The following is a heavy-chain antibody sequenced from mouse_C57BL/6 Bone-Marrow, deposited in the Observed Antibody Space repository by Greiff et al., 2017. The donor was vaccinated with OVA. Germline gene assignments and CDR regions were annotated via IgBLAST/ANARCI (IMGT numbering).Heavy chain of an antibody. J-gene: IGHJ1*03. V-gene: IGHV3-6*01. CDR1: GYSITSGYY. Sequence: ESGPGLVKPSQSLSLTCYVTGYSITSGYYWNWIRQFPGNKLEWMGYISYDGSNHYNPSLKNRISITRDTSKNQFFLKLNSVTTEDTATYYGAGVTTTVVATEGFDVWGTGTTVTVSS. CDR3: AGVTTTVVATEGFDV. D-gene: IGHD1-1*01. CDR2: ISYDGSN.